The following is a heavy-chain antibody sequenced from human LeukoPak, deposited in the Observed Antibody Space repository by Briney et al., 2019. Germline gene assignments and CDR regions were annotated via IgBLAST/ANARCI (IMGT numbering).Heavy chain of an antibody. D-gene: IGHD3-9*01. Sequence: GASVKVSCKASGYTFTGYYMHWVRQAPGQGLEWMGWINPNSGGTNYAQKFQGRVTMTRDTSISTAYMELSRLRSDDTAVYYCARDYYDILTGFGEGNWFDPWGQGTLVTVSS. J-gene: IGHJ5*02. V-gene: IGHV1-2*02. CDR3: ARDYYDILTGFGEGNWFDP. CDR1: GYTFTGYY. CDR2: INPNSGGT.